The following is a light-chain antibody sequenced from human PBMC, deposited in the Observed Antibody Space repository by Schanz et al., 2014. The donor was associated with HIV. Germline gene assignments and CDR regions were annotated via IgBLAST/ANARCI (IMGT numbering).Light chain of an antibody. Sequence: QSALTQPPSASGSPGQSVTISCTGTGSDIGGYNYVSWYQQHPGKAPKLMIYDVAKRPSGISNRFSGSKSGNTASLTIFGLQADDEADYYCSSFRSNTTWVFGGGTKLTVL. CDR2: DVA. CDR3: SSFRSNTTWV. J-gene: IGLJ3*02. V-gene: IGLV2-14*01. CDR1: GSDIGGYNY.